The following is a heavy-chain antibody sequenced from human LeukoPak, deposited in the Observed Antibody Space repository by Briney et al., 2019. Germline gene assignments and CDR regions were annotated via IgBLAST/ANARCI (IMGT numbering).Heavy chain of an antibody. CDR3: ARFSNAHGVKFDY. Sequence: PSETLSLTCTVSGGSISIGDFYWSWVRQHPEKGLEWIGYIYYSGTAYYNPSLKSRVTMSVDTSKNQFSLKLDSVTAADTAVYYCARFSNAHGVKFDYWGQGTLVTVSS. D-gene: IGHD2-8*01. V-gene: IGHV4-31*03. J-gene: IGHJ4*02. CDR2: IYYSGTA. CDR1: GGSISIGDFY.